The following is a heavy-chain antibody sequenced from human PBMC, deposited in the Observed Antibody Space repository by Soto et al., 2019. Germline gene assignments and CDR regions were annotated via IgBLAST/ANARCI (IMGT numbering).Heavy chain of an antibody. V-gene: IGHV3-23*01. CDR2: ISGSGGST. D-gene: IGHD3-3*01. CDR3: AKDTRFLEWLPKLNWFDP. CDR1: VFTFRSYA. J-gene: IGHJ5*02. Sequence: LRLSCAASVFTFRSYAMSWVRQAQGKGLEWVSAISGSGGSTYYADSVKGRFTISRDNSKNTLYLQMNSLRAEDTAVYYCAKDTRFLEWLPKLNWFDPWGQGTLVTVSP.